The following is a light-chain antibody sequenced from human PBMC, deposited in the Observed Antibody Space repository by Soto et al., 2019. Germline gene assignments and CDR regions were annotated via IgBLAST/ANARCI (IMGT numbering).Light chain of an antibody. J-gene: IGKJ1*01. CDR2: GGS. V-gene: IGKV3-20*01. CDR1: QTVRGIY. Sequence: PGERATVSCRASQTVRGIYLAWYQQKPSQAPRLLIYGGSSRATGIPDRFSGSGSGTDFTLTISRLEPEDFAVYYCQQFGSAPEGTFGQGTKVEI. CDR3: QQFGSAPEGT.